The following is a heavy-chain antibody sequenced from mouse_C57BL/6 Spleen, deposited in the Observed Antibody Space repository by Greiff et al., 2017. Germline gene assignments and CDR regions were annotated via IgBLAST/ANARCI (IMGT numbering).Heavy chain of an antibody. CDR2: INPGSGGT. V-gene: IGHV1-54*01. Sequence: QVQLQQSGAELVRPGTSVKVSCKASGYAFTNYLIEWVKQRPGQGLEWIGVINPGSGGTNYNEKFKGKATLTADKSSTTAYMQLSSLTSEDSAVYFGASADYGSSDGHYAMGGWGQGASVTVAT. CDR3: ASADYGSSDGHYAMGG. CDR1: GYAFTNYL. D-gene: IGHD1-1*01. J-gene: IGHJ4*01.